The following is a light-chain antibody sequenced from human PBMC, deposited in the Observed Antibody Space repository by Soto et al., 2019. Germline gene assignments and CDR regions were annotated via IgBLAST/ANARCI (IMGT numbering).Light chain of an antibody. J-gene: IGKJ4*02. CDR1: QSVSSF. CDR3: QQRLDLPLT. V-gene: IGKV3-11*01. CDR2: DAS. Sequence: EIVLTQSPATLSLSPGERATLSCRASQSVSSFFVWYQQKRGQAPRLLIYDASKRATGIPARFSGSGSGTDFTLTISSREPEDFAVYYCQQRLDLPLTFGGGTTVEIK.